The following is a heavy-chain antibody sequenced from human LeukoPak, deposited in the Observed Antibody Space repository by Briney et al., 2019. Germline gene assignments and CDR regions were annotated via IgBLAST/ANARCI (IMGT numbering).Heavy chain of an antibody. J-gene: IGHJ4*02. CDR3: ARDQDYDFWSGYFDY. V-gene: IGHV4-61*02. Sequence: PSETLSLTCTVSGGSISSGSYYWSWIRQPAGKGLEWIGRIYTSGSTNYNPSLKSRVTISVDTSKNQFSLKLSSVTAADTAVYYCARDQDYDFWSGYFDYWGQGTLVTVSS. CDR1: GGSISSGSYY. D-gene: IGHD3-3*01. CDR2: IYTSGST.